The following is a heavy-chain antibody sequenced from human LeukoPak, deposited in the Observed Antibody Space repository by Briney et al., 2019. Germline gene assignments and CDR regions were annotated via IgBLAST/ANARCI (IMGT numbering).Heavy chain of an antibody. CDR2: IKSKTDGGTT. V-gene: IGHV3-15*01. CDR1: GFTFSNAW. Sequence: AGGSLRLSCAASGFTFSNAWMSWVRQAPGKGLEWVGRIKSKTDGGTTDYAAPVKGRFTISRDDSKNMLFLQMNSLKTEDTAVYYCTTDSSLLQFDYWGQGTLVTVSS. J-gene: IGHJ4*02. CDR3: TTDSSLLQFDY.